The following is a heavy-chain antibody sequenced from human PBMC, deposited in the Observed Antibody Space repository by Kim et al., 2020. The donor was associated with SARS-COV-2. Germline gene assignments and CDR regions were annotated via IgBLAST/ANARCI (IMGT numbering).Heavy chain of an antibody. V-gene: IGHV4-31*03. CDR1: GGSISSGGYY. CDR3: ARDWNLRDAFSNTRYYYYYGMDV. J-gene: IGHJ6*02. Sequence: SETLSLTCTVSGGSISSGGYYWSWIRQHPGKGLEWIGYIYYSGSTYYNPSLKSRVTISVDTSKNQFSLKLSSVTAADTAVYYCARDWNLRDAFSNTRYYYYYGMDVWGQGTTVTVSS. CDR2: IYYSGST. D-gene: IGHD1-1*01.